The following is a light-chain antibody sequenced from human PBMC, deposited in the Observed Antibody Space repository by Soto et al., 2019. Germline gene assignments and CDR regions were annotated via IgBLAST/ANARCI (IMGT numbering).Light chain of an antibody. CDR2: AAS. CDR3: QQYYSTPT. CDR1: QTIITY. V-gene: IGKV1-39*01. Sequence: DIQMTQSPSSLSASVGDRVTITCRASQTIITYLNWYQQKPGKAPKFLIYAASSLQSGVPSRFSGSGSGTDFTLTISSLQPEDFATYYCQQYYSTPTFGQGTRLEIK. J-gene: IGKJ5*01.